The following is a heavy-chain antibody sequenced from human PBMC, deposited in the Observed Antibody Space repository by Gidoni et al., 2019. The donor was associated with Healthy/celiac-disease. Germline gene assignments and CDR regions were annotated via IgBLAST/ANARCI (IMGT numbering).Heavy chain of an antibody. Sequence: QVQLVESGGGVVQPGRSLRLSCSASGFTFSSYAMHLVRQAPGKGLEWVAVISYDGSNKYYADSVKGRFTISRDNSKNTLYLQMNSLRAEDTAVYYCARDRVVEDSSGYYHRENYYYYGMDVWGQGTTVTVSS. CDR3: ARDRVVEDSSGYYHRENYYYYGMDV. D-gene: IGHD3-22*01. V-gene: IGHV3-30*16. CDR2: ISYDGSNK. J-gene: IGHJ6*02. CDR1: GFTFSSYA.